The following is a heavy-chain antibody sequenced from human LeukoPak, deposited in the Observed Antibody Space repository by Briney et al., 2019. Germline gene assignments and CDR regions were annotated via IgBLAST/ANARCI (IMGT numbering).Heavy chain of an antibody. CDR1: GYTFSDYG. CDR3: ARDGHYRHFDY. Sequence: AASVRVSCKASGYTFSDYGINWVRQAPGQGLEWMGWISTHNGDTKYAQKFQGRVTMTTDTSTSTVTMELRSLRADDTAVYYCARDGHYRHFDYWGQGTVVTVSS. V-gene: IGHV1-18*01. D-gene: IGHD4-17*01. CDR2: ISTHNGDT. J-gene: IGHJ4*01.